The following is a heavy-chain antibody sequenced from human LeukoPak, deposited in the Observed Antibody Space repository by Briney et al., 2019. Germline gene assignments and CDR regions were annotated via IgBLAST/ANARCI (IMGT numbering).Heavy chain of an antibody. CDR3: AKDGGWWEPFDY. V-gene: IGHV3-23*01. J-gene: IGHJ4*02. Sequence: ETLSLTCAVYGGSFSGYYWSWVRQAPGKGLEWVSAISGSGGSTYYADSVKGRFTISRDNSKNTLYLQMNSLRAEDTAVYYCAKDGGWWEPFDYWGQGTLVTVSS. CDR2: ISGSGGST. D-gene: IGHD1-26*01. CDR1: GGSFSGYY.